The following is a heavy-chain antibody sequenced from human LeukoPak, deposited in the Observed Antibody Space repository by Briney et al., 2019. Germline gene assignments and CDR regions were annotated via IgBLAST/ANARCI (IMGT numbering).Heavy chain of an antibody. CDR1: GFTFSNYG. D-gene: IGHD3-22*01. Sequence: GGSLRLSCAASGFTFSNYGMHLVRQAPGKGLEWVAVIWYDGSERYYADSVKGRFTISRDNSKNTPYLQMNSLRAEDTAVYYCAKIGDSSGYLLSRFDYWGQGTLVTVSS. V-gene: IGHV3-33*06. J-gene: IGHJ4*02. CDR3: AKIGDSSGYLLSRFDY. CDR2: IWYDGSER.